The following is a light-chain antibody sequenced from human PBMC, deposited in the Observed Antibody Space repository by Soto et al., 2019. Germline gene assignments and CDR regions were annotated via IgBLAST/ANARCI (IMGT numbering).Light chain of an antibody. Sequence: QSALTQPPSASGSLGQSVTISCTGTSSDVGGYNYVSWLQQHPGKAPKVMIYEVTKRPPGVPDRFSGSKSGNKASLTVSGLQAEHEADYYCSSFAGGGNPVLLGGGTKLTVL. CDR3: SSFAGGGNPVL. CDR1: SSDVGGYNY. J-gene: IGLJ2*01. CDR2: EVT. V-gene: IGLV2-8*01.